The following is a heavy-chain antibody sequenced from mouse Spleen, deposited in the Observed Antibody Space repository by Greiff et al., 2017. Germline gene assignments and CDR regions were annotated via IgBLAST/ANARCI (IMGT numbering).Heavy chain of an antibody. J-gene: IGHJ2*01. CDR1: GFTFSSYA. D-gene: IGHD4-1*01. Sequence: EVKLVESGGGLVKPGGSLKLSCAASGFTFSSYAMSWVRQTPEKRLEWVATISSCGSYTYYPDSVKGRFTISRDNAKNTLYLQMSSLKSEDTAMYYCARGGELGYFDYWGQGTTLTVSS. CDR3: ARGGELGYFDY. V-gene: IGHV5-6*03. CDR2: ISSCGSYT.